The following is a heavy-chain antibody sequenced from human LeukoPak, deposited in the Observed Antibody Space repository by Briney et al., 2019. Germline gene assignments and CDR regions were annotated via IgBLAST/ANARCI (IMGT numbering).Heavy chain of an antibody. J-gene: IGHJ4*02. Sequence: PGGSPRLSCAASGFALESYTMTWVRQAPGKGLEWVSLISATSSDINYAESVRGRFTITRDNAKNSLFLQMDSLRVEDTAIYYCAKGLFSAFDKYLDSWGQGTLVTVSS. D-gene: IGHD5-12*01. CDR1: GFALESYT. V-gene: IGHV3-21*04. CDR2: ISATSSDI. CDR3: AKGLFSAFDKYLDS.